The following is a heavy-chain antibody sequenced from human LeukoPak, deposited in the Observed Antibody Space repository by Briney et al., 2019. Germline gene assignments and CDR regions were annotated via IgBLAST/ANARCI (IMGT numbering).Heavy chain of an antibody. V-gene: IGHV6-1*01. CDR1: GDSVSSNSAA. CDR3: ARENRIAVAGYRGMDV. J-gene: IGHJ6*02. CDR2: TYYRSKWYN. D-gene: IGHD6-19*01. Sequence: SQTLSLTCAISGDSVSSNSAAWNWIRQPPSRGLEWLGRTYYRSKWYNDYAVSVKSRITINPDTFKNQFSLQLNSVTPEDTAVYYCARENRIAVAGYRGMDVWGQGTTVTVSS.